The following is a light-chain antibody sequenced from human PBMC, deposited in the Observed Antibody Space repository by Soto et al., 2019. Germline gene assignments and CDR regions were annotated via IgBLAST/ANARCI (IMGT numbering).Light chain of an antibody. J-gene: IGKJ1*01. CDR2: TAS. V-gene: IGKV1-39*01. CDR1: QTISNY. Sequence: DIQVTQSPSSLSASVGDRVTITCRASQTISNYLNWYQQKPGKAPKVLISTASSLQSGVPSRFSGSGSGTDFTLTICSLQPEDFATYYCQQSYITPWTFGQGTKVEIK. CDR3: QQSYITPWT.